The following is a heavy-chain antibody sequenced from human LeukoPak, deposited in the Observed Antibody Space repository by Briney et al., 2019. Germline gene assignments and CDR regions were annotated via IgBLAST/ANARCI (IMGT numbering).Heavy chain of an antibody. CDR3: ARELRAGYCTNGVCHTPFDY. V-gene: IGHV3-9*01. J-gene: IGHJ4*02. Sequence: GGSLRLSCAASGFTFDDYAMHWVRQAPGKGLEWVSGISWNSGSIGYADSVKGRFTISRDNAKNSLYLQMNSLRAEDTAIYYCARELRAGYCTNGVCHTPFDYWGQGIVVTVSS. D-gene: IGHD2-8*01. CDR2: ISWNSGSI. CDR1: GFTFDDYA.